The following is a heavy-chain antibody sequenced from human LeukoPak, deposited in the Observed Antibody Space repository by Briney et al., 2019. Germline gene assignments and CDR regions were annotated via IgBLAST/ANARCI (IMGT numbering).Heavy chain of an antibody. Sequence: ASVKVSCKASGYTFTSYGISWVRQAPGQGLEWMGWISAYNGNTNYAQKLQGRVTMTTDTSTSTAYMELRSLRSDDTAVYYCARDGKRIAAEPPRPYYYYMDVWGQGTMVTVSS. J-gene: IGHJ6*03. V-gene: IGHV1-18*01. D-gene: IGHD6-13*01. CDR3: ARDGKRIAAEPPRPYYYYMDV. CDR1: GYTFTSYG. CDR2: ISAYNGNT.